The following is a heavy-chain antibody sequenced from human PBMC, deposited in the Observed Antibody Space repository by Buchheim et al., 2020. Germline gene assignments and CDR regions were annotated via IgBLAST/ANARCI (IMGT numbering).Heavy chain of an antibody. CDR2: IWHDGSIK. CDR3: ASGIAALGWLFFDGGSVAPTFDY. D-gene: IGHD6-6*01. Sequence: QVQLVESGGGVVQPGGSLRLSCAASGFMFNTYGMNWVRQAPGKGLEWVALIWHDGSIKYYGDSVKGRFTISRDNSKNTVFLQMSSLRPEDTAVYYCASGIAALGWLFFDGGSVAPTFDYWGQGTL. V-gene: IGHV3-33*08. CDR1: GFMFNTYG. J-gene: IGHJ4*02.